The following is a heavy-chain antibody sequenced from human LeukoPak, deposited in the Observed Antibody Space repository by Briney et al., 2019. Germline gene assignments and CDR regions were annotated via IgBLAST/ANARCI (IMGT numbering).Heavy chain of an antibody. Sequence: SETLSLTCTVSGGSISSSSYYWGWIRQPPGKGLEWIGEINHSGSTNYNPSLKSRVTISVDTSKNQFSLKLSSVTAADTAVYYCARQYYYGSGSYFGWFDPWGQGTLVTVSS. V-gene: IGHV4-39*01. D-gene: IGHD3-10*01. CDR3: ARQYYYGSGSYFGWFDP. CDR1: GGSISSSSYY. CDR2: INHSGST. J-gene: IGHJ5*02.